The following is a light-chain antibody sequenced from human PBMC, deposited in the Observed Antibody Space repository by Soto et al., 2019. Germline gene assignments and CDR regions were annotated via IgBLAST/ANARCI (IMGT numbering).Light chain of an antibody. CDR3: QQYVTSVLT. CDR1: QSVSGSY. J-gene: IGKJ4*01. CDR2: GAS. V-gene: IGKV3-20*01. Sequence: EIVLTQSPGTLSLSPGERATLSCRASQSVSGSYLAWYQQKPGQAPRLLIYGASSRATGIPDRFSGSGSGTDFTLTISRLEPEDFAVYYCQQYVTSVLTFGGGTKVEIK.